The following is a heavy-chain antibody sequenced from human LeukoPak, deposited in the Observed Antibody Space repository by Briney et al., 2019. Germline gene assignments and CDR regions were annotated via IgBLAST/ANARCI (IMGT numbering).Heavy chain of an antibody. Sequence: GGSLRLSCAASGFTFSSYNMNWVRQAPGKGLEWVSSISSSRTYTYYADSVKGRFTISRDNAKNSLYLQMNSLRAEDTAVYYCARAISMVRGVDYWGQGTLVTVSS. CDR1: GFTFSSYN. CDR2: ISSSRTYT. CDR3: ARAISMVRGVDY. J-gene: IGHJ4*02. D-gene: IGHD3-10*01. V-gene: IGHV3-21*01.